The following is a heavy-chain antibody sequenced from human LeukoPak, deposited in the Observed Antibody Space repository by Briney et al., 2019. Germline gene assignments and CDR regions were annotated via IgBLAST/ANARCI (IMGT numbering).Heavy chain of an antibody. J-gene: IGHJ5*01. Sequence: PSETLSLTCTVSGGSISGYYWSWIRQPPGKGLEWIGHIHNSGNTNYNPSLKSRVTLSVDTSKNQFSLKLSSVTAADTAVYYCAGEGTTGRNLNWFDSWGQGTLVTVSS. CDR3: AGEGTTGRNLNWFDS. D-gene: IGHD1-1*01. CDR2: IHNSGNT. CDR1: GGSISGYY. V-gene: IGHV4-59*01.